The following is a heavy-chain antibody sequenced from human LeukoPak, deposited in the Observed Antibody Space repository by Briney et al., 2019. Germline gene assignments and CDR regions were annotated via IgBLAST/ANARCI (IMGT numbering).Heavy chain of an antibody. D-gene: IGHD6-19*01. V-gene: IGHV3-64D*09. CDR3: ARGRGSGWYDAFDI. J-gene: IGHJ3*02. CDR1: GFTFSRYG. Sequence: GGSLRLSCSASGFTFSRYGMHWVRQAPGKGLEYVSAIVSNGDSTYYADSVKGRFTISRDNAKNTLYLQMSSLRPDDTAVYYCARGRGSGWYDAFDIWGQGTMVTVSS. CDR2: IVSNGDST.